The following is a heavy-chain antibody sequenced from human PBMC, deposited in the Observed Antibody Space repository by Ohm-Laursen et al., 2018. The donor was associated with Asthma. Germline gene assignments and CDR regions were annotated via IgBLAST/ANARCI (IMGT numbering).Heavy chain of an antibody. CDR1: GFTFSGSW. J-gene: IGHJ6*02. D-gene: IGHD3-3*01. Sequence: SLRLSCAASGFTFSGSWMIWVRQAPGKGLVWVSRINSDGSSTIYADSVKGRFTISRDNAKNTLYLQMNSQRAEDTAVYYCARDLRDFRSYYGMDVWGQGTTVTVSS. CDR2: INSDGSST. V-gene: IGHV3-74*01. CDR3: ARDLRDFRSYYGMDV.